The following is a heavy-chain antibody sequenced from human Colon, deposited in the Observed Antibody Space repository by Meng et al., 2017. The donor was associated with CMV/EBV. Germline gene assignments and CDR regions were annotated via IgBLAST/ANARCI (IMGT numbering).Heavy chain of an antibody. D-gene: IGHD2-15*01. V-gene: IGHV3-21*01. Sequence: GGSLRLSCAASGFTFSSYSMNWVRQAPGKGLEWVSSISSSSYIYYADSVKGRFTISRDNAKNSLYLQMNSLRAEDTAVYYCAREGGPDPYYYYGMDVWGQGTTVTVSS. CDR1: GFTFSSYS. CDR2: ISSSSYI. J-gene: IGHJ6*02. CDR3: AREGGPDPYYYYGMDV.